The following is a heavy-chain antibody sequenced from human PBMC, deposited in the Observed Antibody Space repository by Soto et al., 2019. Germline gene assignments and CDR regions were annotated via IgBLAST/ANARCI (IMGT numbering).Heavy chain of an antibody. Sequence: ASVKVSCKASGYTFTGYYMHWVRQAPGQGLEWMGWVNPNSGGTNYAQKFQGWVTMTRDTSISTAYMELSRLRSDDTAVYYCARVAEKGYCSGGSCRLLDVWGQGTLVTVSS. V-gene: IGHV1-2*04. CDR3: ARVAEKGYCSGGSCRLLDV. J-gene: IGHJ1*01. D-gene: IGHD2-15*01. CDR2: VNPNSGGT. CDR1: GYTFTGYY.